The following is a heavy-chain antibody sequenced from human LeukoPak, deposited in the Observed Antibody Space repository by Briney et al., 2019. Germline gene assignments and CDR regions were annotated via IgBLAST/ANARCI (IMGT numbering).Heavy chain of an antibody. D-gene: IGHD6-19*01. Sequence: PGGSLRLSCAASGFTFSNYGMHWVRQAPGKGLQWVAFTQYDGSNTYYGDSVKGRFTISRGNSENTLYLQMNSLRAEDTAVYYCASMQWPSSWGQGTLVTVSS. CDR2: TQYDGSNT. CDR3: ASMQWPSS. V-gene: IGHV3-30*02. J-gene: IGHJ5*02. CDR1: GFTFSNYG.